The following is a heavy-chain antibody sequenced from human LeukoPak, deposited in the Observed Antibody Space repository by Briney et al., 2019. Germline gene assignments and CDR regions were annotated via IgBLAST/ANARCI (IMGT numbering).Heavy chain of an antibody. V-gene: IGHV1-18*01. CDR2: LSAYNGNT. Sequence: ASVKVSCKASGYTFTSYGISWVRQAPGHGLEWMGWLSAYNGNTNYAQKLQGRVTMTTDTSTSTAYMELRSLRSDDTAVFYCARGGCSGTTCYPDYWGQGTLVTVSS. CDR3: ARGGCSGTTCYPDY. D-gene: IGHD2-2*01. J-gene: IGHJ4*02. CDR1: GYTFTSYG.